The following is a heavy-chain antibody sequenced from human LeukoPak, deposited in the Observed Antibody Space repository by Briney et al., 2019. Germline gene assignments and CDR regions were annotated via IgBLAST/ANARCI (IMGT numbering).Heavy chain of an antibody. CDR3: ARHGVYSGGAFDY. CDR2: IFYSGST. Sequence: PSETLSLTCTVSGGSIRSTSHYRAWIRQPPGKGLEWIGSIFYSGSTYYNPSLKSRVTMFVDMSKNQFSLKLNSVTAADTAEYYCARHGVYSGGAFDYWGQGTLVTVSS. CDR1: GGSIRSTSHY. J-gene: IGHJ4*02. V-gene: IGHV4-39*01. D-gene: IGHD3-3*01.